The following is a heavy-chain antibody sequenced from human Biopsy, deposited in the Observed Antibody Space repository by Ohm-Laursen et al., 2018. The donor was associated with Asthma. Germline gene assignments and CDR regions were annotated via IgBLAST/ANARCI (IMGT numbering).Heavy chain of an antibody. J-gene: IGHJ4*02. V-gene: IGHV3-NL1*01. CDR1: GRHFGSYN. CDR3: AKELFPGWELRRGPDS. D-gene: IGHD1-26*01. Sequence: SLRLSCAASGRHFGSYNMHWARQAPGKGLEWVSVIYSGGTSHTADSVRGRFTISRDYSKNTLFLEMNSLRPEDTAVYYCAKELFPGWELRRGPDSWGQGTLVTVSS. CDR2: IYSGGTS.